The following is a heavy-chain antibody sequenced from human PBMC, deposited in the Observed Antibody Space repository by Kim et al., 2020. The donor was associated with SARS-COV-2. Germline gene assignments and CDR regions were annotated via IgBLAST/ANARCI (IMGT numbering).Heavy chain of an antibody. CDR3: ARGGQERGYSYGLKRFDP. D-gene: IGHD5-18*01. CDR2: INHSGST. CDR1: GGSFSGYY. J-gene: IGHJ5*02. Sequence: SETLSLTCAVYGGSFSGYYWSWIRQPPGKGLEWIGEINHSGSTNYNPSLKSRVTISVDTSKNQFSLKLSSVTAADTAVYYCARGGQERGYSYGLKRFDPWGQGTLVTVSS. V-gene: IGHV4-34*01.